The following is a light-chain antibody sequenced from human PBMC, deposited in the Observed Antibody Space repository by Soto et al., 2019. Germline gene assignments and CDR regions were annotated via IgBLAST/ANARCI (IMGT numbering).Light chain of an antibody. CDR2: GAS. CDR1: QDIRND. CDR3: LQDYDYPYT. Sequence: AIQMTQSPSSLSASVGDRVTITCRASQDIRNDLGWYQQKPGKAPKLLIHGASSLQSGVPSRFSGSKSVTEFTLDIDSLQPEDSAAYCRLQDYDYPYTFGQGTKV. V-gene: IGKV1-6*01. J-gene: IGKJ2*01.